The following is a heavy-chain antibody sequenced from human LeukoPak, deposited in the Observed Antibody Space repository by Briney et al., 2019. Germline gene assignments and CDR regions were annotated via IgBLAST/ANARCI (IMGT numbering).Heavy chain of an antibody. J-gene: IGHJ3*02. CDR2: IYYGGST. D-gene: IGHD6-19*01. CDR1: GGSISSYY. Sequence: SETLSLTCTVSGGSISSYYWSWIRQPPGKGLEWIGYIYYGGSTNYNPSLKSRVTISVDTSKNQFSLKLSSVTAADTAVYYCARDDSSGWYPGAFDIWGQGTMVTVSS. V-gene: IGHV4-59*01. CDR3: ARDDSSGWYPGAFDI.